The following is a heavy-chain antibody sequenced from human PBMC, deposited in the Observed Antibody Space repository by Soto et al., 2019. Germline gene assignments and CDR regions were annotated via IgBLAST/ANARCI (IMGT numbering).Heavy chain of an antibody. CDR3: ARRLGQRTAVPYYYGSGSGYYYYYMDV. CDR1: DGSISGGRCI. V-gene: IGHV4-31*11. D-gene: IGHD3-10*01. CDR2: IYYSGST. Sequence: PSETLSLTFVVSDGSISGGRCICSRIRQNRGKGLEGIGYIYYSGSTNCNPSLKSRVTISVGTSKHQFSLKLSSVTAADTAVYYCARRLGQRTAVPYYYGSGSGYYYYYMDVWGKGTTVTVSS. J-gene: IGHJ6*03.